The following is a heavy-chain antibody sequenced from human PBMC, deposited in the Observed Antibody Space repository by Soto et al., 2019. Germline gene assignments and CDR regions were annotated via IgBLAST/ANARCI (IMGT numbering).Heavy chain of an antibody. V-gene: IGHV3-30-3*01. D-gene: IGHD5-12*01. CDR1: GFTFSSYA. Sequence: GGSLRLSCAASGFTFSSYAMHWVRQAPGKGLEWVAVISYDGSNKYYADSVKGRFTISRDNSKNTLYLQMNSLRAEDTAVYYCARDQVRRGYSGYEPNDAFDIWGPGTMVTVSS. CDR2: ISYDGSNK. CDR3: ARDQVRRGYSGYEPNDAFDI. J-gene: IGHJ3*02.